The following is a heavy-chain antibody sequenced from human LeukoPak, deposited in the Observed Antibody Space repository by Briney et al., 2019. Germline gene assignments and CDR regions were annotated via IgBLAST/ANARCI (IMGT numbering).Heavy chain of an antibody. Sequence: GGSLRLSCAASGFTFSSYSMNWVRQAPGKGPEWVSSISSSSSYIYYADSVKGRFTISRDNVKNSLYLQMNSLRAEDTAVYYCARDDGSGSSYYFDYWGQGTLVTVSS. V-gene: IGHV3-21*01. D-gene: IGHD3-10*01. CDR3: ARDDGSGSSYYFDY. CDR1: GFTFSSYS. CDR2: ISSSSSYI. J-gene: IGHJ4*02.